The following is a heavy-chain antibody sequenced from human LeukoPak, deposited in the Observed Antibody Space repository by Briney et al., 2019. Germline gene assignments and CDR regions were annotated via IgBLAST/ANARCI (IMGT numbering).Heavy chain of an antibody. Sequence: ASVKVSCKASGYTFTSYYMHWVRQAPGQGLEWMGIINPSGGSTSYAQKFQGRVTMTRDMSTSTVYMELSSLRSEDTAVYCCARERLRYFDWLTDAFDIWGQGTMVTVSS. CDR2: INPSGGST. V-gene: IGHV1-46*01. D-gene: IGHD3-9*01. CDR3: ARERLRYFDWLTDAFDI. J-gene: IGHJ3*02. CDR1: GYTFTSYY.